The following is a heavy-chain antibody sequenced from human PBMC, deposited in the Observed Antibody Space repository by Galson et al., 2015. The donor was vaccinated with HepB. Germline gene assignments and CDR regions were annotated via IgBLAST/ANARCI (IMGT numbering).Heavy chain of an antibody. CDR1: GGTFSSYA. Sequence: SVKVSCKASGGTFSSYAISWVRQAPGQGLEWMGGIIPIFGTANYAQKFQGRVTITADESTSTAYMELSSLRSEDTAVYYCARVGVVVPAAPSALPFDPWGQGTLVTVSS. CDR2: IIPIFGTA. V-gene: IGHV1-69*13. J-gene: IGHJ5*02. CDR3: ARVGVVVPAAPSALPFDP. D-gene: IGHD2-2*01.